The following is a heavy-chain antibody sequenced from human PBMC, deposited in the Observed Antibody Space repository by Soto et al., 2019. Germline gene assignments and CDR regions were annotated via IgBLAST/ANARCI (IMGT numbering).Heavy chain of an antibody. CDR3: ARSQGGSSSLDIYYYYYYGMDV. V-gene: IGHV1-69*01. Sequence: VQLVQYGAEVKKPGSSVKVSCKAPGGTFSSYAISWVRQAPGQGLEWMGGIIPIFATAKYAQKFKGRVTITADESTSTGYMELSSLRAEDTAVYYCARSQGGSSSLDIYYYYYYGMDVWGQGTTVTVSS. J-gene: IGHJ6*02. CDR1: GGTFSSYA. CDR2: IIPIFATA. D-gene: IGHD2-15*01.